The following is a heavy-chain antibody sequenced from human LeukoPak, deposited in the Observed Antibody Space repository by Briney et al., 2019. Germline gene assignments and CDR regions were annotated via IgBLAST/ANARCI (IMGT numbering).Heavy chain of an antibody. CDR2: IIPIFGTA. J-gene: IGHJ5*02. V-gene: IGHV1-69*13. CDR1: GGAFSSYA. Sequence: SVKVSCKASGGAFSSYAISWVRQAPGQGLEWMGGIIPIFGTANYAQKFQGRVTITADESTSTVYMELRSLRSDDTAVYYCARENYYDGSGSPSASAPVNHWGQGTLVTVSS. CDR3: ARENYYDGSGSPSASAPVNH. D-gene: IGHD3-22*01.